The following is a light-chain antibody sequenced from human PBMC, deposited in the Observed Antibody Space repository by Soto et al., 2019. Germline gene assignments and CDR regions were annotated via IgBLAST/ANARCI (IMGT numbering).Light chain of an antibody. CDR1: QSLLHSDGKTY. V-gene: IGKV2D-29*01. Sequence: VLTQTPLSLSVTPGQSASISCKSSQSLLHSDGKTYLYWYLQRPGQPPQLLMYEVSNRFSGVPERFRGRGSGTDFTLEISRVEAEDVGLYSCLQTKQLPLTFGHGTKVEVK. CDR3: LQTKQLPLT. J-gene: IGKJ1*01. CDR2: EVS.